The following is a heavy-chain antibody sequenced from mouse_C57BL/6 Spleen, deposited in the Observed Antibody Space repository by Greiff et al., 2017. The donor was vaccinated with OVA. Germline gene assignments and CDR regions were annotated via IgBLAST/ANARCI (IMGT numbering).Heavy chain of an antibody. CDR3: TAGGTSFAY. V-gene: IGHV6-3*01. Sequence: EVKLMESGGGLVQPGGSMKLSCVASGFTFSNYWMNWVRQSPEKGLEWVAQIRLKSDNYATHYAESVKGRFTISRDDSKSSVYLQMNNVRAEDTGIYYCTAGGTSFAYWGQGTLVTVSA. J-gene: IGHJ3*01. CDR2: IRLKSDNYAT. CDR1: GFTFSNYW.